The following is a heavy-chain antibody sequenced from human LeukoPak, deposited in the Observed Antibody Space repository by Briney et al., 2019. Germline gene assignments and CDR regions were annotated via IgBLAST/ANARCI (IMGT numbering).Heavy chain of an antibody. V-gene: IGHV4-59*12. D-gene: IGHD2-2*01. CDR3: ALELVVPAALERLNAFGI. J-gene: IGHJ3*02. Sequence: SETLSLTCSISGDSISTYYWGWIRQTPGKGLEWIGYIYYSGDTNYNPSLKSRVTISVDTSKNQFSLKLTSVTAADTAVYYCALELVVPAALERLNAFGIWGHGTMVTVSS. CDR2: IYYSGDT. CDR1: GDSISTYY.